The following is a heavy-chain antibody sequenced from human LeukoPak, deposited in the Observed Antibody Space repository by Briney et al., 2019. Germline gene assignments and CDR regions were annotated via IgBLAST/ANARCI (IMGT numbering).Heavy chain of an antibody. J-gene: IGHJ6*02. V-gene: IGHV1-18*01. Sequence: GASVTVSCKASGYTFTSYGISWVRQAPGQGLEWMGWISAYNGNTNYAQKLQGRVTMTTDTSTSTAYMELRSLRSDDTAVYYCAREFMVRGVQYGMDVWGQGTTVTVSS. CDR1: GYTFTSYG. CDR3: AREFMVRGVQYGMDV. CDR2: ISAYNGNT. D-gene: IGHD3-10*01.